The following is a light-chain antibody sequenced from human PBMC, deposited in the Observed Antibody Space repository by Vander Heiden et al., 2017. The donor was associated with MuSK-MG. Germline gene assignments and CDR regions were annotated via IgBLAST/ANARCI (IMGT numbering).Light chain of an antibody. CDR2: DVT. CDR3: SSYAGSNSVI. J-gene: IGLJ2*01. Sequence: QSALTQPPSASRSPGQSLTIPCTGTSSDIGGYNYVSWYQQHPGKAPKLLIFDVTRRPSGVPDRFSGSRSGNTASLTVSGLLAENDADYYCSSYAGSNSVIFGGGTRLTVL. CDR1: SSDIGGYNY. V-gene: IGLV2-8*01.